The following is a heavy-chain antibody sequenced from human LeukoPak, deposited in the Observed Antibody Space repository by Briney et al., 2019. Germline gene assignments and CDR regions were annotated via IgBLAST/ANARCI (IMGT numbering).Heavy chain of an antibody. CDR3: ARARHYYDSSGYYYCGMDV. Sequence: SVTVSCKASGGTFSSYAISWVRQAPGQGLEWMGGIIPIFGTANYAQKFQGRVTITADESTSTAYMELSSLRSEDTAVYYCARARHYYDSSGYYYCGMDVWGQGTTVTVSS. J-gene: IGHJ6*02. D-gene: IGHD3-22*01. CDR2: IIPIFGTA. CDR1: GGTFSSYA. V-gene: IGHV1-69*01.